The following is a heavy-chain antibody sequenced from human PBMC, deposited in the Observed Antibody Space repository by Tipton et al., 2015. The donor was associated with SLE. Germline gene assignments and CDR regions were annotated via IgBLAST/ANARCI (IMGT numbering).Heavy chain of an antibody. CDR2: ISSSSSYI. D-gene: IGHD1-26*01. CDR1: GFTFSSYS. Sequence: GSLRLSCAASGFTFSSYSMNWVRQAPGKGLEWVSSISSSSSYIYYADSVKGRFTISRDNAKNSLYLQMNSLRAEDTAVYYCAKDRRDTWEVYYFDYWGQGTLVTVSS. CDR3: AKDRRDTWEVYYFDY. J-gene: IGHJ4*02. V-gene: IGHV3-21*03.